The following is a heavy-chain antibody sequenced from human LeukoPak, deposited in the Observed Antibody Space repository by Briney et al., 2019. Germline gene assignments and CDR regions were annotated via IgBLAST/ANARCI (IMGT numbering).Heavy chain of an antibody. J-gene: IGHJ4*02. D-gene: IGHD6-19*01. CDR2: IGSSGSTT. V-gene: IGHV3-23*01. Sequence: GGSLRLSCAASGFTFSNYGLSWVRQAPGKGLEWVSGIGSSGSTTYYADSEKGRFTISRDNSKNTLYLQMNSLRAEDTAVYYCAKLGGGVTVTGLRYFDYWGQGTLVTVSS. CDR3: AKLGGGVTVTGLRYFDY. CDR1: GFTFSNYG.